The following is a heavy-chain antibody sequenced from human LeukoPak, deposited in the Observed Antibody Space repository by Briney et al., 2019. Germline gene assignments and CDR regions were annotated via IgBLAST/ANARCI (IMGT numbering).Heavy chain of an antibody. J-gene: IGHJ4*02. CDR3: ARVGDKAGFPDY. D-gene: IGHD4-17*01. CDR1: GGSVSSGSYY. Sequence: SSETLSLTCTVSGGSVSSGSYYWSWIRQPPGKGLEWIGYIYYSGSTNYNPSLKSRVTISVDTSKNQFSLKLSSVTAADTAAYYCARVGDKAGFPDYWGQGTLVTVSS. CDR2: IYYSGST. V-gene: IGHV4-61*01.